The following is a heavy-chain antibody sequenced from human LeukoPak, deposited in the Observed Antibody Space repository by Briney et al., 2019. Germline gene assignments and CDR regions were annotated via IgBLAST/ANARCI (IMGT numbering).Heavy chain of an antibody. D-gene: IGHD4-11*01. CDR3: VREDFGNYYFDF. J-gene: IGHJ4*02. Sequence: PGTSLRLSCAASGFTFSRYAFHWVRQAPGKGLEWVAVILQDGTIKYYADSVKGRFTISRDNSKNTLYLQVHSLSTEDTAVYYCVREDFGNYYFDFWGQGTLVTVPS. V-gene: IGHV3-30*04. CDR1: GFTFSRYA. CDR2: ILQDGTIK.